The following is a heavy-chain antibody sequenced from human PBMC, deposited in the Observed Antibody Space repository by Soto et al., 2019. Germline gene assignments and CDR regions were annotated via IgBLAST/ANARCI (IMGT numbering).Heavy chain of an antibody. V-gene: IGHV3-53*01. CDR3: VRVLFDSGVVDF. Sequence: QLVESGGGLFQAGGSTRLSCLVSGFSVSRYDMAWVRQAPGKGLEWASIIQTGGATYYTDSAQGRFTISRDNSKNTIYFQMSSLRVEDTSVYSCVRVLFDSGVVDFWGQGSPITVS. D-gene: IGHD3-10*01. J-gene: IGHJ4*02. CDR2: IQTGGAT. CDR1: GFSVSRYD.